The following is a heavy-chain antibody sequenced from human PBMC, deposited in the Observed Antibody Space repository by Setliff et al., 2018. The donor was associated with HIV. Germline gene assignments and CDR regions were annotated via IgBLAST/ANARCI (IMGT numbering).Heavy chain of an antibody. CDR2: INPDSDKIT. Sequence: ASVKVSCKASGYDFTLRYIHWVRQATGQGFEWLGMINPDSDKITGYAQQFQGRVAMTRDKSTSTVYMELRGLTSADTAIYYCARYYYHIRSYIDAYDIWGQGTEVTV. J-gene: IGHJ3*02. CDR3: ARYYYHIRSYIDAYDI. CDR1: GYDFTLRY. D-gene: IGHD3-10*01. V-gene: IGHV1-46*01.